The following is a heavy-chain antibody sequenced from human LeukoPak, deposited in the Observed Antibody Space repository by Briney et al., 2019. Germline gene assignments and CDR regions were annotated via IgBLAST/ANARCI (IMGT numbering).Heavy chain of an antibody. CDR1: GSTFSSYA. V-gene: IGHV3-23*01. CDR3: AKAGAVAGTDWFDP. Sequence: GGSLRLSCAASGSTFSSYAMSWVRQAPGKGLEWVSAISGSGGSTYYADSVKGRFTISRDNSKNTLYLQMNSLGAEDTAVYYCAKAGAVAGTDWFDPWGQGTLVTVSS. D-gene: IGHD6-19*01. J-gene: IGHJ5*02. CDR2: ISGSGGST.